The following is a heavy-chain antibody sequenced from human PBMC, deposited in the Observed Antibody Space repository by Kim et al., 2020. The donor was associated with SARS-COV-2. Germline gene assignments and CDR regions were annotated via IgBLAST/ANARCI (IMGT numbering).Heavy chain of an antibody. CDR3: ARSKILAAGDY. CDR1: GGSISSSSYY. CDR2: IYYSGST. J-gene: IGHJ4*02. D-gene: IGHD6-13*01. V-gene: IGHV4-39*01. Sequence: SETLSLTCTVSGGSISSSSYYWGWIRQPPGKGLEWIGSIYYSGSTYYNPSLKSRVTISVDTSKNQFSLKLSSVTAADTAVYYCARSKILAAGDYWGQGTLVTVSS.